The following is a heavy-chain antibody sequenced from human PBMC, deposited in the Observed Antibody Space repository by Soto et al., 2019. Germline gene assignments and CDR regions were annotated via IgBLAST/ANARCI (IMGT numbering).Heavy chain of an antibody. V-gene: IGHV1-69*06. CDR3: ARVRGVKCGYYYYGMDV. D-gene: IGHD3-10*01. J-gene: IGHJ6*02. CDR2: IIPIFGTA. CDR1: GGTFSSYA. Sequence: QVQLVQSGAEVKKPGSSVNVSCKASGGTFSSYAISWVRQAPGQGLEWMGGIIPIFGTANYAQKFQGRVTITADKSTSTAYMELSSLRSEDTAVYYCARVRGVKCGYYYYGMDVWGQGTTVTVSS.